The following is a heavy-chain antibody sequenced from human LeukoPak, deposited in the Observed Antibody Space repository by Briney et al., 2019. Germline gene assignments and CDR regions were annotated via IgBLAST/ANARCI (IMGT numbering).Heavy chain of an antibody. J-gene: IGHJ4*02. Sequence: GGSLRLSCAASGFTFSSYSMNWVRQAPGKGLEWVSSISSSSSYIYYADSVKGRFTISRDNAKNSLYPQMNSLRAEDTAVYYCARGAPAGLYGSGSYYVYWGQGTLVTVSS. CDR3: ARGAPAGLYGSGSYYVY. V-gene: IGHV3-21*01. CDR2: ISSSSSYI. D-gene: IGHD3-10*01. CDR1: GFTFSSYS.